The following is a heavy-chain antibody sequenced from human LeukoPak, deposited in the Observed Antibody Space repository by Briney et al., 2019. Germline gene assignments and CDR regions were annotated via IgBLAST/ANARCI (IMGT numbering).Heavy chain of an antibody. CDR3: ARAPPRDTIFGVVIIRHNWFDP. D-gene: IGHD3-3*01. CDR2: INHSGST. Sequence: SETLSLTCAVYGVSFSGYYWSWIRQPPGKGLEWIGEINHSGSTNYNPSLKSRVTISVDTSKNQFSLKLSSVTAADTAVYYCARAPPRDTIFGVVIIRHNWFDPWGQGTLVTVSS. V-gene: IGHV4-34*01. J-gene: IGHJ5*02. CDR1: GVSFSGYY.